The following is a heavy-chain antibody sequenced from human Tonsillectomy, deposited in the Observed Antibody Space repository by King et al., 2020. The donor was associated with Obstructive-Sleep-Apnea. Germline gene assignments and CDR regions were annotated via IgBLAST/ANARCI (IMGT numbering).Heavy chain of an antibody. D-gene: IGHD5-12*01. J-gene: IGHJ4*02. CDR3: ARHRGVEDYGGYGDYFDY. Sequence: QLQESGPGLVKPSETLSLTCSVSGGSINNYYWSWIRQPPGKGLEWIGYMYYSGNTNFNPSLKSRVTISADTSKIQFSLRRSSVTAADTAVYYCARHRGVEDYGGYGDYFDYWGQGTLVTVSS. CDR2: MYYSGNT. V-gene: IGHV4-59*08. CDR1: GGSINNYY.